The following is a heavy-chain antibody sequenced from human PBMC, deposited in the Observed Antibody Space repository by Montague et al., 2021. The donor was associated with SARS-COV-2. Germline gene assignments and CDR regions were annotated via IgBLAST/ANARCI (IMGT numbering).Heavy chain of an antibody. J-gene: IGHJ6*02. CDR1: GDSISSGSYY. Sequence: SETLSLTCTVSGDSISSGSYYWSWIRQPAGKGLEWIGHIYNSGTTDYNPSLRSRVTISMDTSRNQFSLKLSSVTAADTAVYYCARVRAVPAAMRIFSLGRSYYGMDVWGQGTTVTVSS. CDR3: ARVRAVPAAMRIFSLGRSYYGMDV. D-gene: IGHD2-2*01. V-gene: IGHV4-61*10. CDR2: IYNSGTT.